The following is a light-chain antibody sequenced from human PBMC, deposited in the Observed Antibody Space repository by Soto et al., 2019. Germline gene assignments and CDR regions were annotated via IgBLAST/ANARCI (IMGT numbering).Light chain of an antibody. CDR1: QSISSW. J-gene: IGKJ1*01. Sequence: IRMTQSPSSFSASIGDRVTITCRASQSISSWLALYQQKPEEANKLLIDDACIVERVVPWRFSGSGAGAEFTLTISSLQPDDFATYYCQQYNSYPWTFGQGTKVDIK. V-gene: IGKV1-5*01. CDR3: QQYNSYPWT. CDR2: DAC.